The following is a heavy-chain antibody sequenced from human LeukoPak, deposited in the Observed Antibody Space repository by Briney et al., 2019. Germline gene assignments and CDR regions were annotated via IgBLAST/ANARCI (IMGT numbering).Heavy chain of an antibody. V-gene: IGHV4-59*01. D-gene: IGHD6-19*01. J-gene: IGHJ4*02. Sequence: SETLSLTCTVSGDSIGTYYWSWIRRPPGKGRRGFGHVYYAGITDYNPSLQSRVTISVDPSRNQLSLKLNSVTAADTAVYYCARQGYKSGWYPTFDFWGPGTQVIVSS. CDR1: GDSIGTYY. CDR3: ARQGYKSGWYPTFDF. CDR2: VYYAGIT.